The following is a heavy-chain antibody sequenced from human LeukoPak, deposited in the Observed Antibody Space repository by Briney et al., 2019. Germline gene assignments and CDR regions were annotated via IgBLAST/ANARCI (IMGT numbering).Heavy chain of an antibody. J-gene: IGHJ4*02. CDR1: GFAFSRFA. CDR2: IWGNGHQT. Sequence: GGSLRLSCSASGFAFSRFAMTWVRQLPGKGLDWVSSIWGNGHQTYYGDSVKGRFSVSRDNSKNILYLQMDSLRADDSALYYCAKDANYYDSSGYLIPFDYWGQGTLVRVSS. V-gene: IGHV3-23*01. D-gene: IGHD3-22*01. CDR3: AKDANYYDSSGYLIPFDY.